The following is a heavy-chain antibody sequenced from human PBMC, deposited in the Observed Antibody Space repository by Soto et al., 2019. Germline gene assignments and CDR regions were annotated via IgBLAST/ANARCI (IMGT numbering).Heavy chain of an antibody. J-gene: IGHJ4*02. V-gene: IGHV3-21*06. Sequence: EVQLVESGGGLVKPGGPLGLSGAAFGFTFVSFNMNWFCQAPGKGLGWVSSISSYSSYIYYADSVKGRFTISRDNAKNSLYLQMNSLRAEDTAVYYCARCLVSAYGSGSFDALDYWGQGTLVTVSS. CDR3: ARCLVSAYGSGSFDALDY. CDR1: GFTFVSFN. CDR2: ISSYSSYI. D-gene: IGHD3-10*01.